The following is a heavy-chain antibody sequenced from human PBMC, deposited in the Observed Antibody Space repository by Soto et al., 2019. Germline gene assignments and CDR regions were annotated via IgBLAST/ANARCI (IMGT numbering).Heavy chain of an antibody. D-gene: IGHD3-10*01. J-gene: IGHJ4*02. Sequence: QVQLVQSGAEVKKPGASVKVSCKVSGYTLTELSMHWVRQAPGKVLEWMGGFDPEDGETIYAQKFQGRVTMTEDTSTDTAYMELSSLRSEDTAVYYCATTSPAYYYGSGSYYNPDYWGQGTLVTVSS. V-gene: IGHV1-24*01. CDR1: GYTLTELS. CDR2: FDPEDGET. CDR3: ATTSPAYYYGSGSYYNPDY.